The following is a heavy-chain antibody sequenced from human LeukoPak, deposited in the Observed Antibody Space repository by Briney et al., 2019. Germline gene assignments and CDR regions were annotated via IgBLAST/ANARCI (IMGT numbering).Heavy chain of an antibody. CDR1: GGSISSVNW. D-gene: IGHD3-22*01. CDR3: ARVGGYYDSSGYLQRDAFDI. Sequence: PSETLSLTCAVSGGSISSVNWWTWVRQPPGKGLEWIGEIFHSGSTNYSPSLKSRVTISVDKSKNQFSLKLSSVTAADTALYYCARVGGYYDSSGYLQRDAFDIWGQGTMVTVSS. V-gene: IGHV4-4*02. J-gene: IGHJ3*02. CDR2: IFHSGST.